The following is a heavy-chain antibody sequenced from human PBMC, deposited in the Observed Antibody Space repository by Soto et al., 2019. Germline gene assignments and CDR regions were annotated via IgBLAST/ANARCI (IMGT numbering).Heavy chain of an antibody. CDR3: ARDPLPYSGSYYSVY. V-gene: IGHV1-18*01. J-gene: IGHJ4*02. CDR2: SSAYNGNI. D-gene: IGHD1-26*01. CDR1: GYTFTSYG. Sequence: QVQLVQSGAEVKKPGASVKVSCKASGYTFTSYGISWVRQAPGQGLEWMGWSSAYNGNINYAQKLQGRRTMSTDTSTSTAYMDLRSLRSDDTAVYYCARDPLPYSGSYYSVYWGQGTLVTVSS.